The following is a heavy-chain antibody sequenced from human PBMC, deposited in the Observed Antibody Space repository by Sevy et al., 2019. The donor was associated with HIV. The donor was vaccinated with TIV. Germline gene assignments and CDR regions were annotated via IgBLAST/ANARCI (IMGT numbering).Heavy chain of an antibody. CDR2: ISRSSSTM. J-gene: IGHJ4*02. CDR3: VREKVGNSNGYIDY. Sequence: GGSLRLSCETSGFTFSSYCINWVRQAPGKGLEWVATISRSSSTMYYADSVKGRLTISRENAKISLYLKMNSLRVDERAIYYCVREKVGNSNGYIDYWGQGALVTVSS. D-gene: IGHD3-22*01. CDR1: GFTFSSYC. V-gene: IGHV3-21*06.